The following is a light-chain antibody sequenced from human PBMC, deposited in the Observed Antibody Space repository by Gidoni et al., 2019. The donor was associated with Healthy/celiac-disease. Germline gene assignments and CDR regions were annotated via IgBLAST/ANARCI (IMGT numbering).Light chain of an antibody. CDR2: AAS. V-gene: IGKV1-39*01. J-gene: IGKJ1*01. CDR3: QQSYSTRWT. Sequence: DIQMTQSPSSLSASVGDRVTITCRASQSISSYLNWYQQKPGKAPKLLIYAASSLQSGVPSRCSCSGSVTDFTLTISSLQPEDFATYYCQQSYSTRWTFGQGTKVEIK. CDR1: QSISSY.